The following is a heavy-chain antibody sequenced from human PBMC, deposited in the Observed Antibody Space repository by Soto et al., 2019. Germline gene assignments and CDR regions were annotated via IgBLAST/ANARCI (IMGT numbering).Heavy chain of an antibody. CDR2: IYPADSDT. D-gene: IGHD6-13*01. Sequence: RGESLKISCKGSGYSFTSYWIGWVRQMPGKGLEWMGIIYPADSDTRYSPSSQGQVTISVDKSISTAYLQWSSLKASDTAMYYCAKSVEAAPGTGTFDYWGQGTLVTVSS. V-gene: IGHV5-51*01. CDR3: AKSVEAAPGTGTFDY. CDR1: GYSFTSYW. J-gene: IGHJ4*02.